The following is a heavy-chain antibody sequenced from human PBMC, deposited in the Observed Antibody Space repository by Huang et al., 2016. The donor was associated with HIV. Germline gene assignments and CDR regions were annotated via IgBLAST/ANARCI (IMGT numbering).Heavy chain of an antibody. V-gene: IGHV4-39*01. Sequence: QLQLRESGPGLVKPSETLSLSCTVSNGSISSSIYYWGWVRQPPGKGWEWIGTASKAGNPYHNPSLTSRLTISVETSKNQFFLKLHSVAAADAAVYYCARHARYLFGSGGFGLDVWGPGTTVTVSS. J-gene: IGHJ6*02. D-gene: IGHD3-10*01. CDR2: ASKAGNP. CDR1: NGSISSSIYY. CDR3: ARHARYLFGSGGFGLDV.